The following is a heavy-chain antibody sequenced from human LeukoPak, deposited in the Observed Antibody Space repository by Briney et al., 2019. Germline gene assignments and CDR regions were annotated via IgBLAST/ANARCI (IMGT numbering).Heavy chain of an antibody. D-gene: IGHD3-10*01. V-gene: IGHV3-30*18. Sequence: AGGSLRLSCAASGFTISTYGMHWVRQAPGEGLEWVAVISYDGSNKYYVDSVKGRFTISKDNSKNTLYLQMNSLRAEDTAVYYCAKERGSYGSGSLFGYWGQGTLVTVSS. CDR1: GFTISTYG. CDR3: AKERGSYGSGSLFGY. J-gene: IGHJ4*02. CDR2: ISYDGSNK.